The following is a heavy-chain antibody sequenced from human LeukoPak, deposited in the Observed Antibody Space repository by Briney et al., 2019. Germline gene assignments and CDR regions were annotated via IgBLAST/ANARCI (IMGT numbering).Heavy chain of an antibody. D-gene: IGHD4-17*01. CDR3: AKGDYGGYPHYFDY. Sequence: GGSLRLSCAASGFTFSNYAMNWVRQAPGKGLEWVSTISDSGDNTYYADSVKGRFTISRDNSERTLYVLMSSLGAEDTAIYYCAKGDYGGYPHYFDYWGQGTLVTVSS. J-gene: IGHJ4*02. CDR2: ISDSGDNT. V-gene: IGHV3-23*01. CDR1: GFTFSNYA.